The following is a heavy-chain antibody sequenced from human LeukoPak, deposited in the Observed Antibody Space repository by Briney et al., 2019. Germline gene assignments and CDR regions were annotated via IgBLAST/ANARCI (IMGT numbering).Heavy chain of an antibody. V-gene: IGHV3-43*01. Sequence: PGGSLRLSCVASGFTFDDYTMHWVRQAPGKGLEWVSIISWDGSRKYYAESVKGRFTISRDNSKNSLYLQMNSLRTEDSALYYCAKGPRRCTRCDTFDVSGQGTMVTVSP. CDR2: ISWDGSRK. CDR1: GFTFDDYT. D-gene: IGHD2-2*01. J-gene: IGHJ3*01. CDR3: AKGPRRCTRCDTFDV.